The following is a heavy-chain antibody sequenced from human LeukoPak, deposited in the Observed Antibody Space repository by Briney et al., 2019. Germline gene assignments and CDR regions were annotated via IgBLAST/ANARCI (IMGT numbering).Heavy chain of an antibody. D-gene: IGHD5-12*01. CDR1: GGSISSSSYY. CDR2: IYFSGST. J-gene: IGHJ4*02. Sequence: SETLSLTCTVSGGSISSSSYYWGWIRQPPGKGLEWIGSIYFSGSTYYNPSLKSRVTISVDTSKNQFSLKLSSVTAADTAVYYCARHEVGLRLDYWGQGTLVTVSS. V-gene: IGHV4-39*01. CDR3: ARHEVGLRLDY.